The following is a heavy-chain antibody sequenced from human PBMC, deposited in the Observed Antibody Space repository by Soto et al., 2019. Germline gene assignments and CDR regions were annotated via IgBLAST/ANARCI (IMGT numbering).Heavy chain of an antibody. Sequence: QVQLVQSGAEVKKPGASVKVSCTASGYTLTDNNIHWVRQAPGQGLEWMGWINPNSGGTIYAQNFQGRVTMTRDASINTAYMDLSGLRSDDTAVYYCARIVDRGIHYDYWRQGTLLTVSS. CDR3: ARIVDRGIHYDY. J-gene: IGHJ4*02. CDR2: INPNSGGT. CDR1: GYTLTDNN. D-gene: IGHD2-21*01. V-gene: IGHV1-2*02.